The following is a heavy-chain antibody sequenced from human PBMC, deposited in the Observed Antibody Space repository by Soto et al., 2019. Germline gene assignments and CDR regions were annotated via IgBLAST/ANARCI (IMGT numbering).Heavy chain of an antibody. D-gene: IGHD1-20*01. CDR2: ISSSGSTI. V-gene: IGHV3-48*03. CDR1: GFTFSSYE. J-gene: IGHJ4*02. CDR3: ESTNLEYKWNVRPFDY. Sequence: PGGSLRLSCAASGFTFSSYEMNWVRQAPGKGLEWVSYISSSGSTIYYADSVEGRFTISRDNAKNSLYLQMNSLRAEDTAVYYCESTNLEYKWNVRPFDYWGQGTLVTVSS.